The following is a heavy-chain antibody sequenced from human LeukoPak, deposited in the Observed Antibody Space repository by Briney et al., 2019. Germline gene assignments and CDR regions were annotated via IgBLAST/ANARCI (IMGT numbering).Heavy chain of an antibody. CDR2: IKESGSEK. CDR1: GFTFDYYW. J-gene: IGHJ4*02. CDR3: ARGGGERGKCRGGPCNNPHFDY. D-gene: IGHD3-10*01. V-gene: IGHV3-7*01. Sequence: PGGSLRLSCAASGFTFDYYWMTWVRQAPGKGLEWLANIKESGSEKYYVDSVKGRFTISRDNAKNSLYLQMNSLRGEDTAVYNFARGGGERGKCRGGPCNNPHFDYGARGPLVTVPS.